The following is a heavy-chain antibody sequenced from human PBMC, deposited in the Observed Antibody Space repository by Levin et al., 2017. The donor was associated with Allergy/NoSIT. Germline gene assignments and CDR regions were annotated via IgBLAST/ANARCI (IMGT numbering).Heavy chain of an antibody. CDR2: ISAYNGNT. D-gene: IGHD3-22*01. Sequence: GESLKISCKASGYTFTSYGISWVRQAPGQGLEWMGWISAYNGNTNYAQKLQGRVTMTTDTSTSTAYMELRSLRSDDTAVYYCARGGDYYYDSSGYPFFDYWGQGTLVTVSS. CDR1: GYTFTSYG. CDR3: ARGGDYYYDSSGYPFFDY. V-gene: IGHV1-18*01. J-gene: IGHJ4*02.